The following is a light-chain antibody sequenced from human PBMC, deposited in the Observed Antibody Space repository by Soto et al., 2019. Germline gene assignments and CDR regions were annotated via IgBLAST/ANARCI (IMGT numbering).Light chain of an antibody. Sequence: QSALTQPPSASGSPGQSITISCTGTSSDVGGYKYVSWYQQRPGKAPKLMIYEVSKRPSGVPDRFSGSKSGNTASLTVSGLQAEDEADYYCSSYAASNHFDYVFGTGTKLTVL. V-gene: IGLV2-8*01. CDR1: SSDVGGYKY. CDR3: SSYAASNHFDYV. CDR2: EVS. J-gene: IGLJ1*01.